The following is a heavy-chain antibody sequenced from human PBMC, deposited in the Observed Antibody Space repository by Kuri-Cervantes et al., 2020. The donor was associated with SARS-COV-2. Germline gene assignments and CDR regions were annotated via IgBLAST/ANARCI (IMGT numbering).Heavy chain of an antibody. CDR3: AKIFSPGDY. CDR2: LSGSGGST. D-gene: IGHD3-3*01. J-gene: IGHJ4*02. Sequence: GESLKISCAASGFTFSSYAMSWVRQAPGKGLERVSALSGSGGSTYYAYSVKGRFTISRDNSKTTLYLQMNSMRAEDTAVYYCAKIFSPGDYWGQGTLVTVSS. V-gene: IGHV3-23*01. CDR1: GFTFSSYA.